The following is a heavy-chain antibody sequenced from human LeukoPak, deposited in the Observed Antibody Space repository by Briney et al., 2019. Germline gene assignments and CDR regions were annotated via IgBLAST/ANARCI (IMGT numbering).Heavy chain of an antibody. D-gene: IGHD3-22*01. V-gene: IGHV4-59*01. Sequence: PSETLSLTCTVSGGSISTYYWSWIRQPPGKGLEWIGYIFSGRSTNYNPSLKSRVTISIDTSKNQFSLSLTSVTAADTAIYYCASDYDSGGYYYFWGQGTLVTVSS. J-gene: IGHJ4*02. CDR2: IFSGRST. CDR1: GGSISTYY. CDR3: ASDYDSGGYYYF.